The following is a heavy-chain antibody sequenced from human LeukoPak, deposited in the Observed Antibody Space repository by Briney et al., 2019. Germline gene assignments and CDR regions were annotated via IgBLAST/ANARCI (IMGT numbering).Heavy chain of an antibody. D-gene: IGHD2-21*02. V-gene: IGHV3-74*01. CDR3: VRECCGGDCYTDF. CDR2: LNSDGSIT. Sequence: GGSLRLSCAASGFTFSLYWMHWVRQTPGKGLVWVSRLNSDGSITTYADSVKGRFTISRDNAKNTLYLQMNSLRAEDTALYYCVRECCGGDCYTDFWGQGTLVTVSS. J-gene: IGHJ4*02. CDR1: GFTFSLYW.